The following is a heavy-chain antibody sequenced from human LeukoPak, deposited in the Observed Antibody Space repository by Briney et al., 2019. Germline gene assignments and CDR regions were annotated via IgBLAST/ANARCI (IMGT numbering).Heavy chain of an antibody. J-gene: IGHJ4*02. D-gene: IGHD3-16*02. Sequence: PSETLSLTCAVYGGSFSGYYWSWIRQPPGKGLEWIGEINHSGSTNYNPSLKSRVTISVDTSKNQFSLKLSSVTAADTAVYYCAREPYDYVWGSYRRPYYFDYWGQGTLVTVSS. CDR3: AREPYDYVWGSYRRPYYFDY. V-gene: IGHV4-34*01. CDR1: GGSFSGYY. CDR2: INHSGST.